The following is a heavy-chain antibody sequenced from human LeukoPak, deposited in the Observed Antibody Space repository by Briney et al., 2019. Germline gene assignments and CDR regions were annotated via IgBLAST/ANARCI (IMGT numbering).Heavy chain of an antibody. CDR2: ISGNSITR. CDR1: GFIFSDYS. Sequence: GGSLRLSCAASGFIFSDYSMNWVRQAPGKGLEWVSHISGNSITRYYADSVKGRFTISRDNVKNSLYLQMNSLRDEDTAVYYCARYFGDPQGMDVWGQGTTVTVSS. J-gene: IGHJ6*02. CDR3: ARYFGDPQGMDV. D-gene: IGHD3-10*01. V-gene: IGHV3-48*02.